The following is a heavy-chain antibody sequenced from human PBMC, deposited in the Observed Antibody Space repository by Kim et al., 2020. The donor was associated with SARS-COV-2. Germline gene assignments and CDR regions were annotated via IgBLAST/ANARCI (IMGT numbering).Heavy chain of an antibody. Sequence: GGSLRLSCAASGFTFSSYSMNWVRQAPGKGLEWVSSISSSSYIYYADSVKGRFTISRDNAKNSLYLQMNSLRAEDTAVYYCARGVYYYGSGSYLGQGYYGMDVWGQGTTVTVSS. CDR2: ISSSSYI. CDR1: GFTFSSYS. D-gene: IGHD3-10*01. V-gene: IGHV3-21*01. CDR3: ARGVYYYGSGSYLGQGYYGMDV. J-gene: IGHJ6*02.